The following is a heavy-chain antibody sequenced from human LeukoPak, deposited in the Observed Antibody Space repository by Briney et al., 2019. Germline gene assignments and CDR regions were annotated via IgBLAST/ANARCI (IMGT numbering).Heavy chain of an antibody. V-gene: IGHV4-34*01. J-gene: IGHJ4*02. D-gene: IGHD3-10*01. CDR3: ARERDYYGSGSYDY. CDR2: INHSGST. CDR1: GGSFSGYY. Sequence: SETLSLTCAVYGGSFSGYYWSWIRQPPGKGLEWIGEINHSGSTNYNPSLKSRVTIAVDTSKNQFSLKLSSVTAADTAVYYCARERDYYGSGSYDYWGQGTLVTVTS.